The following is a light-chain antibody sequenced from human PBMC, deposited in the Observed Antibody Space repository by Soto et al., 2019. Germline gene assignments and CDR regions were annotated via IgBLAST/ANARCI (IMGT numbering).Light chain of an antibody. CDR3: QQSYSTPIT. J-gene: IGKJ5*01. CDR1: QSIDTW. CDR2: KAS. V-gene: IGKV1-5*03. Sequence: DLQMTQSPPTLSASVGDRVTITFRASQSIDTWLAWHQQKPGQVPKLLISKASSLESGVPSRFSGSGSGTDFTLTISSLQPEDFATYYCQQSYSTPITFGQGTRLEIK.